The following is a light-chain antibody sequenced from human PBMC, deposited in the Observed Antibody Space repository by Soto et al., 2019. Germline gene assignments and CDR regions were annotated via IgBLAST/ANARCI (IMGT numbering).Light chain of an antibody. J-gene: IGKJ2*01. Sequence: EIVLTQSPGTLSLSPGERATLSCRASQSVSGSYLAWYQQKPGQAPRLLIYGASSRAAGIPDRFSGSGSGTAFTLTINRLEPEDFAIDHCQPYGSSPRTFGQGTKLEIK. CDR1: QSVSGSY. V-gene: IGKV3-20*01. CDR3: QPYGSSPRT. CDR2: GAS.